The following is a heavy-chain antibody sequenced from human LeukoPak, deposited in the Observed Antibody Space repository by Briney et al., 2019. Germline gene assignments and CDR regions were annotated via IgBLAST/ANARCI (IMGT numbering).Heavy chain of an antibody. V-gene: IGHV3-7*01. J-gene: IGHJ4*02. CDR3: ARVPGRRYSGYGGSDY. Sequence: PGGSLRLSCAASRFTFSNYWMSWVRQAPGKGLEWVANINQDGSERYYVDSVKGRFTISRDNTKNSLYLQMNSLRAEDTAVYYCARVPGRRYSGYGGSDYWGQGTLVTVSS. D-gene: IGHD5-12*01. CDR2: INQDGSER. CDR1: RFTFSNYW.